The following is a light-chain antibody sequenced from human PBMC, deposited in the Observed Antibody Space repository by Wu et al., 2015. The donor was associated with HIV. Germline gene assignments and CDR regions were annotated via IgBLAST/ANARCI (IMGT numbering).Light chain of an antibody. CDR3: QHYNEWPWT. Sequence: EIVMTQSPATLSVSPGERATLSCRASQSVGSNLVWYQQKPGQAPRLLIDGASTRATGIPAQVQRQWVWDRSSLSPSAACSLKILLVYFCQHYNEWPWTFGPKGPR. J-gene: IGKJ1*01. CDR1: QSVGSN. V-gene: IGKV3-15*01. CDR2: GAS.